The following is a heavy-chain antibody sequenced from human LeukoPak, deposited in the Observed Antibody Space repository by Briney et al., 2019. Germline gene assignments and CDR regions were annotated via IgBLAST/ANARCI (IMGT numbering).Heavy chain of an antibody. J-gene: IGHJ4*02. CDR2: ISWNSGSI. V-gene: IGHV3-9*01. CDR1: GFTFDDYA. D-gene: IGHD3-10*01. Sequence: GGSLRLSCAASGFTFDDYAMHWVRQAPGKGLEWVSGISWNSGSIGYADSVKGRFTISRDNAKNSLYLQMNSLRAEDTALYYCAKDMWRGSGSYYSFDYWGQGTLVTVSS. CDR3: AKDMWRGSGSYYSFDY.